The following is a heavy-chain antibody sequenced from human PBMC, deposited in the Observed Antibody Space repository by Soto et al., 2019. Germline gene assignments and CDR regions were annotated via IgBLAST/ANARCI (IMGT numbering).Heavy chain of an antibody. D-gene: IGHD6-19*01. CDR3: ARARRIAVGGNWFDP. V-gene: IGHV1-18*01. CDR1: GYTFTSYG. Sequence: QVQLVQSGAEVKKPGASVKVSCKASGYTFTSYGISWVRQAPGQGLEWMGWISAYNGNTNYAQKLQGRVTMTPDTSXXTAYMELRSLRSADTAVYYCARARRIAVGGNWFDPWGQGTLVTVSS. J-gene: IGHJ5*02. CDR2: ISAYNGNT.